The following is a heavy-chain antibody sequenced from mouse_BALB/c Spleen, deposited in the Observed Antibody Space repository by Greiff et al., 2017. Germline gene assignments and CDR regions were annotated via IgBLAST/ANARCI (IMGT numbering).Heavy chain of an antibody. J-gene: IGHJ4*01. CDR1: GFTFSDYY. V-gene: IGHV5-4*02. CDR3: ARGDYYGSSYVGYYAMDY. Sequence: EVHLVESGGGLVKPGGSLKLSCAASGFTFSDYYMYWVRQTPEKRLEWVATISDGGSYTYYPDSVKGRFTISRDNAKNNLYLQMSSLKSEDTAMYYCARGDYYGSSYVGYYAMDYWGQGTSVTVSS. CDR2: ISDGGSYT. D-gene: IGHD1-1*01.